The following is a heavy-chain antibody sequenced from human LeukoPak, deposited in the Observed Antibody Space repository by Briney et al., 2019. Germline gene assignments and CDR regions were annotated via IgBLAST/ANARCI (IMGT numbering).Heavy chain of an antibody. D-gene: IGHD4-17*01. CDR2: IRYDGSNE. J-gene: IGHJ4*02. CDR1: GFTFSSYG. CDR3: AKDLHSDYALAG. V-gene: IGHV3-30*02. Sequence: QSGGSLRLSCVASGFTFSSYGMHWVRQAPGKGLEWMAFIRYDGSNEYYADSVKGRFTISRDNSKNTLYLQMNSLRAEDTAVYYCAKDLHSDYALAGWGQGTLVTVSS.